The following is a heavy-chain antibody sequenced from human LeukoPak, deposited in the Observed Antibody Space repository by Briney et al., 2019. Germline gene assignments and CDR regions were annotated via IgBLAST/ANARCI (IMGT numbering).Heavy chain of an antibody. D-gene: IGHD3-3*01. J-gene: IGHJ4*02. CDR1: GGSISSYY. Sequence: SETLSLTCTVSGGSISSYYWSWIRQPPGKGLEWIGYIYYSGSTNYNPSLKSRVTISVDTSKNQFSLKLSSVTAADTAVYYCARGDFWSGFYNYWGQGTLVTVSS. CDR3: ARGDFWSGFYNY. V-gene: IGHV4-59*01. CDR2: IYYSGST.